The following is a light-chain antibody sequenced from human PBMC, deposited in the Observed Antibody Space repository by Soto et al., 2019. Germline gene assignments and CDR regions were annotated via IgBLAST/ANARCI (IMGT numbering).Light chain of an antibody. J-gene: IGKJ5*01. Sequence: VETHHPGSPALSSGENTTLSCSPTNRGVCSYLAWYQQKPGKAPRLLIYAASSRATGIPERFSGSGSGTDFTLTISGLEPEDFATYYCQQDASLPFTFGQGTRLEIK. V-gene: IGKV3-20*01. CDR2: AAS. CDR3: QQDASLPFT. CDR1: NRGVCSY.